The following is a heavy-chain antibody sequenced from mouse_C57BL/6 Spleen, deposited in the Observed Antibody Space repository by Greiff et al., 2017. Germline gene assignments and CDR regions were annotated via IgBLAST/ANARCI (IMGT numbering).Heavy chain of an antibody. CDR1: GYTFTDHT. CDR3: ARVISYDWYFDY. J-gene: IGHJ1*03. D-gene: IGHD1-1*01. Sequence: QVQLQQSEAELVKPGASVKLSCKVSGYTFTDHTIHWMKQRPEQGLEWIGYIFPRDGSTKYNEKFKGKATFTADKSSSTAYMQLNSLTSEDSAIYFCARVISYDWYFDYWGTGTTVTVSA. V-gene: IGHV1-78*01. CDR2: IFPRDGST.